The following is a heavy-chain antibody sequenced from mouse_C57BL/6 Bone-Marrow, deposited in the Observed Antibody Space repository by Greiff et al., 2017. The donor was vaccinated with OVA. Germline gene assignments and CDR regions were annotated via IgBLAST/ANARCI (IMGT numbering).Heavy chain of an antibody. V-gene: IGHV1-4*01. CDR3: ARREDYYGSSDAIDY. J-gene: IGHJ4*01. CDR2: INPSSGYT. CDR1: GYTFTSYT. D-gene: IGHD1-1*01. Sequence: VQLQQPGAELARPGASVKMSCKASGYTFTSYTMHWVKQRPGQGLEWIGYINPSSGYTKYNQKFKDKATLTADNSSSTAYMQRSSLTSEDSAVYYCARREDYYGSSDAIDYWVKEPQSPSPQ.